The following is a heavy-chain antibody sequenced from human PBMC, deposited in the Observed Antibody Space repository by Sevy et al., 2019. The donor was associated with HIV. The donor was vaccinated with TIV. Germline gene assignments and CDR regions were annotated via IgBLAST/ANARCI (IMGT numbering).Heavy chain of an antibody. J-gene: IGHJ6*02. D-gene: IGHD3-22*01. V-gene: IGHV5-51*01. Sequence: GESLKISCKGSGYSFTSYWIGWVRQMPGKGLEWMGIIYPGDSDTRYSPSFQGQVTISADKSISTAYLKWSSLKASDTAMYYCARHRRYYYDSSGYSYYGMDVWGQGTTVTVSS. CDR1: GYSFTSYW. CDR3: ARHRRYYYDSSGYSYYGMDV. CDR2: IYPGDSDT.